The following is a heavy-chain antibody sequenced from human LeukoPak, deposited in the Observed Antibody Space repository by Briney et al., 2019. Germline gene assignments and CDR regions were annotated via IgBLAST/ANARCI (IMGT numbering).Heavy chain of an antibody. CDR2: IIPIFGIA. J-gene: IGHJ4*02. D-gene: IGHD5-18*01. V-gene: IGHV1-69*04. Sequence: SVKVSCEASGGTFSSYAISWVRQAPGQGLEWMGRIIPIFGIANYAQKFQGRVTITADKSTSTAYMELSSLRSEDTAVYYCARDGTAMVPYWGQGTLVTVSS. CDR3: ARDGTAMVPY. CDR1: GGTFSSYA.